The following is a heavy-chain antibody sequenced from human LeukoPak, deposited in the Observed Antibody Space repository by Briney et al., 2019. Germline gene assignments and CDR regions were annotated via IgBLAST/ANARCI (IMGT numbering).Heavy chain of an antibody. J-gene: IGHJ4*02. CDR1: GGSVSSGSYY. D-gene: IGHD3-22*01. CDR2: IYYSGST. Sequence: SETLSLTCTVSGGSVSSGSYYWSWIRQPPGKGLEWIGYIYYSGSTNYNPSLKSRVTISVDKSKNQFSLKLSSVTAADTAVYYCASTTFYDSSGFDYWGQGTLVTVSS. V-gene: IGHV4-61*01. CDR3: ASTTFYDSSGFDY.